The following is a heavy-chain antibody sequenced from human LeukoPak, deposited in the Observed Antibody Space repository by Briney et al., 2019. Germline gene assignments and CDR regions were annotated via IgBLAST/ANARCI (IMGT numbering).Heavy chain of an antibody. D-gene: IGHD3-22*01. J-gene: IGHJ4*02. CDR1: GGTFSSYA. Sequence: ASVKVSCKASGGTFSSYAISWVRQAPGQGLEWMGRIIPILSIANYAQKFQGRVTMTRDTSTSTVYMELSSLRSEDTAVYYCARGSDSSGYYYGFWGQGTLVTVSS. V-gene: IGHV1-69*04. CDR3: ARGSDSSGYYYGF. CDR2: IIPILSIA.